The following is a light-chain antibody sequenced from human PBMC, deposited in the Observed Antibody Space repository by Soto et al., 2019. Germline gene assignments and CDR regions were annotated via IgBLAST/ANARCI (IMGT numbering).Light chain of an antibody. V-gene: IGLV2-14*01. CDR2: EVS. CDR3: SSYTSSSTYV. CDR1: SSDVGGYNY. Sequence: QSALTQPASVSGSPGQSITISCTGTSSDVGGYNYVSWYQQHPDKAPKLMIYEVSNRASGVSNRFSGSKSGNTASLTISGLQAEYEAAYYCSSYTSSSTYVFGSGTKLTVL. J-gene: IGLJ1*01.